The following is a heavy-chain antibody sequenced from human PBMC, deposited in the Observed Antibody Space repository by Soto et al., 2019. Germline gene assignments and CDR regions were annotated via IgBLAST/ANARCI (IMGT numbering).Heavy chain of an antibody. CDR1: GGSISSYY. Sequence: SETLSLTCTVSGGSISSYYWSWIRQPPGKGLEWIGYIYYSGSTNYNPSLKSRVTISVDTSKNQFSLKLSSVTAADTAVYYCARGGASSSALFDYRGQGTLVTVSS. D-gene: IGHD6-13*01. CDR2: IYYSGST. V-gene: IGHV4-59*01. J-gene: IGHJ4*02. CDR3: ARGGASSSALFDY.